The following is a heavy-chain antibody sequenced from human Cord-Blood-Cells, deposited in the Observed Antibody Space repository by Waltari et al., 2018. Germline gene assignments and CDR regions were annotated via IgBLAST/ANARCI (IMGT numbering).Heavy chain of an antibody. CDR1: GFSLSTRGVG. Sequence: QITLKESGPTLVKPTQTLTLTCTFPGFSLSTRGVGVGWIRQPPGKALEWLALIYWDDDKRYSPSLKSRLTITKDTSKNQVVLTMTNMDPVDTATYYCAHRPRLLWFRELIFDYWGQGTLVTVSS. V-gene: IGHV2-5*02. J-gene: IGHJ4*02. CDR2: IYWDDDK. D-gene: IGHD3-10*01. CDR3: AHRPRLLWFRELIFDY.